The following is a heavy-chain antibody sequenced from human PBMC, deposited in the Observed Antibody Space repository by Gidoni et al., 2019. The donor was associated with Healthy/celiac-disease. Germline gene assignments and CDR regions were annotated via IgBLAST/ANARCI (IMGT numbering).Heavy chain of an antibody. CDR1: GGSISSSSHY. J-gene: IGHJ4*02. CDR2: IYYSGST. V-gene: IGHV4-39*01. D-gene: IGHD3-10*01. CDR3: ARPYGGEYFDY. Sequence: QLHLQASGPGLVKPSETLSLTCTVSGGSISSSSHYWGWIRQPPGKGLEWVGTIYYSGSTYYSPSLKSRVTISVDTSKNQFSLKLSSVTAADTAVYYCARPYGGEYFDYWGQGTLVTVSS.